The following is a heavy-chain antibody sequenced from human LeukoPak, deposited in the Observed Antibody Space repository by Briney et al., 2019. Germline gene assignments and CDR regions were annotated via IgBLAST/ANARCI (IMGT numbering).Heavy chain of an antibody. Sequence: SETLSLTCTVSGGSISSSSCYWGWIRQPPGKGLEWIGSIYYSGSTYYNPSLKSRVTISVDTSKNQFSLKLSSVTAADTAVYYCARLVGEQWLVRYYYYMDVWGKGTTVTVSS. V-gene: IGHV4-39*01. CDR1: GGSISSSSCY. CDR2: IYYSGST. J-gene: IGHJ6*03. D-gene: IGHD6-19*01. CDR3: ARLVGEQWLVRYYYYMDV.